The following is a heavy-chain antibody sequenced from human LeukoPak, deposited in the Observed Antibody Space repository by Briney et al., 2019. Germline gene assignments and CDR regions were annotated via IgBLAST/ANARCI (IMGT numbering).Heavy chain of an antibody. CDR2: INPGDGNT. Sequence: GASVKVSCKASGYTFTSYPMHWVRQAPGQRLEWMGWINPGDGNTKYSQKFQGRVTITRDTSASTAYMELSSLRSEDTAVYYCARERPGGSHAFDIWGQGTMVTVSS. J-gene: IGHJ3*02. V-gene: IGHV1-3*01. CDR3: ARERPGGSHAFDI. CDR1: GYTFTSYP. D-gene: IGHD3-16*01.